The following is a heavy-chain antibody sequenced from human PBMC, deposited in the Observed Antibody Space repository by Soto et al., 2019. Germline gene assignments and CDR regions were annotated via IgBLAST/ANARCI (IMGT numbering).Heavy chain of an antibody. CDR1: GFTFNNYA. D-gene: IGHD3-10*01. CDR2: ISGRGGGA. J-gene: IGHJ3*02. V-gene: IGHV3-23*01. Sequence: EVQLLESGGGLVQPGGSLRLSCAASGFTFNNYALSWVRQAPGKGLEWVSGISGRGGGAYNADRVKGRFTISRDNSKNRLYLQMNSLRAEDTAVYYCAKARGYGTYYSPFDAFDIWGQGTKVTVSS. CDR3: AKARGYGTYYSPFDAFDI.